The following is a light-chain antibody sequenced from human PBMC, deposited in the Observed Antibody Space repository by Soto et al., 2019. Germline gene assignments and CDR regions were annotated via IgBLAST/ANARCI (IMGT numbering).Light chain of an antibody. V-gene: IGLV2-14*01. CDR1: SNDVGGYDY. CDR3: SSYTSDNTVV. J-gene: IGLJ2*01. Sequence: QSALTQSASVSGSPGQSITISCTGTSNDVGGYDYVSWYQQHPGKAPKLVIYEVTNRPSGVSNRFSGSKSGNTAALTISGLQAEDEADYYCSSYTSDNTVVFGGGTKVTVL. CDR2: EVT.